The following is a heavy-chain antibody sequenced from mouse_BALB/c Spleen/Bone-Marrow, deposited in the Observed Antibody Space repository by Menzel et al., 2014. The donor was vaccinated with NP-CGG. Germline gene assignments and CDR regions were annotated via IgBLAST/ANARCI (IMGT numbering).Heavy chain of an antibody. CDR2: ISSGSSTI. CDR1: GFTFSSFG. D-gene: IGHD4-1*01. J-gene: IGHJ2*01. Sequence: EVKLVDSGGGLVQPGGSRKLSCAASGFTFSSFGMHWVRQAPEKGLEWVAYISSGSSTIYYADTVKGRFTISRDNPKNTLFLQMTSLRSEDTAMYYCARWSTGTLDYWGQGTTLTVSS. V-gene: IGHV5-17*02. CDR3: ARWSTGTLDY.